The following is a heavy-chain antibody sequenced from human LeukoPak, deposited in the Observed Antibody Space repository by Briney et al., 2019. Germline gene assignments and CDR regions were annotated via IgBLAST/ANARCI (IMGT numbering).Heavy chain of an antibody. J-gene: IGHJ4*02. CDR3: VRGVVDLAY. Sequence: GGSLRLSCAASGFIFSSYSMNWVRQAPGKGLEWVSYISSSGGGIYYADSVKGRFTISRDNAKNSLYLQMNSLRAEDTAVYYCVRGVVDLAYWGQGTLVTVSS. V-gene: IGHV3-48*01. CDR2: ISSSGGGI. CDR1: GFIFSSYS. D-gene: IGHD5-24*01.